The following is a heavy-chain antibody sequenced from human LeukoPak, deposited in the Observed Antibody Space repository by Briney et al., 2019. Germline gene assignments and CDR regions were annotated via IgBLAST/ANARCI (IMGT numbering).Heavy chain of an antibody. V-gene: IGHV4-30-4*08. CDR3: AALRYYYYYMGV. Sequence: PSETLSLTCTASGGSISSGGYYWSWIRQPPGQGLDWIGYSYYSGSTYYNPSLKSRITISVDTSKNQFSLKLTSATAADTAVYYCAALRYYYYYMGVWGKGTTVTVSS. CDR2: SYYSGST. CDR1: GGSISSGGYY. J-gene: IGHJ6*03.